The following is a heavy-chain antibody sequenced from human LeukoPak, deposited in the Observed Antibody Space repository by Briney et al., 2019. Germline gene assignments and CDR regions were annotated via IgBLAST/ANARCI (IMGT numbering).Heavy chain of an antibody. D-gene: IGHD2-2*01. J-gene: IGHJ5*02. V-gene: IGHV4-59*08. CDR2: IYYSGNS. CDR3: ARHIGFCSSTTCQARFDP. CDR1: GGSISNFY. Sequence: PSETLSLTCTVSGGSISNFYWSWIRQPPGKGLEWIGYIYYSGNSNYNPSLKSRVTISVDTSKNQFSLKLSSVTAVDTAVYYCARHIGFCSSTTCQARFDPWGQGTLVTVSS.